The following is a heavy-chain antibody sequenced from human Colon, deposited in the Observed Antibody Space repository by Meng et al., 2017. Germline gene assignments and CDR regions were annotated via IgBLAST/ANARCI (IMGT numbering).Heavy chain of an antibody. CDR1: GGSVTITGYY. CDR3: ARDNLLTSGSRFCFDY. J-gene: IGHJ4*02. CDR2: IYYTGTT. D-gene: IGHD6-19*01. V-gene: IGHV4-61*08. Sequence: QGQGQASGQGLVRPSETLSLTCTVSGGSVTITGYYWSWIRQSPGKGLEWIGYIYYTGTTNYNPSLKSRVTISVDTSKNQFSLKLSSVTPADTAVYFCARDNLLTSGSRFCFDYWGQGALVTVSS.